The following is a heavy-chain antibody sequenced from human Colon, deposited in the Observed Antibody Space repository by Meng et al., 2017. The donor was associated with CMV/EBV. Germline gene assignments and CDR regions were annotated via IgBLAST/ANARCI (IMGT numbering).Heavy chain of an antibody. Sequence: GGSLRLSCTASGLTFGDYAMSWVRQAPGKGLEWVGFIRSKAYGGTTEYAASVKGRFTISRDDSKSIAYLQMNSLKTEDTAVYYCTREGWLRHYYYYGMDVWGQGTTVTVSS. V-gene: IGHV3-49*04. J-gene: IGHJ6*02. CDR3: TREGWLRHYYYYGMDV. CDR1: GLTFGDYA. D-gene: IGHD5-12*01. CDR2: IRSKAYGGTT.